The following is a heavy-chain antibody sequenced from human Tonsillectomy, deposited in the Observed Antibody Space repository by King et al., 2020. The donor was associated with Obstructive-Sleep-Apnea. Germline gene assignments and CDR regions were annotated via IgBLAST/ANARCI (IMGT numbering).Heavy chain of an antibody. CDR1: GYTFTSNG. D-gene: IGHD1-26*01. Sequence: QLVQSGVEVKKPGASVKVSCKASGYTFTSNGISWVRQAPGQGLEWMGWINPYNGNTNYAQKFQGRVTMTTDTSTSTAYMELRSLRSDDTAVYYCATVGGSYWEGYYFDYWVQGTLVTVSS. CDR2: INPYNGNT. V-gene: IGHV1-18*01. J-gene: IGHJ4*02. CDR3: ATVGGSYWEGYYFDY.